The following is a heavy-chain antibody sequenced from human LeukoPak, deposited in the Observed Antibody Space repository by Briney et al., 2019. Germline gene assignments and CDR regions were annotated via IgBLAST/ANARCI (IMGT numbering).Heavy chain of an antibody. CDR2: IRSENNNYAT. Sequence: QPGGSLRLSCAASGFTFIGSAMHWVRQAPGKGLEGVGRIRSENNNYATAYAASVKGRVTISRDDSKNTTYLQMNSLKTEDTAVYYCTGGSTGYSSTTHWGQGTLVTVSS. CDR3: TGGSTGYSSTTH. D-gene: IGHD1-26*01. V-gene: IGHV3-73*01. CDR1: GFTFIGSA. J-gene: IGHJ4*02.